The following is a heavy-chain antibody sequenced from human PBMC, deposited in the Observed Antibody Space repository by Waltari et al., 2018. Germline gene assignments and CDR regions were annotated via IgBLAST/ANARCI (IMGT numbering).Heavy chain of an antibody. V-gene: IGHV4-38-2*01. CDR3: ARHGTRITMTSSFEY. J-gene: IGHJ4*02. CDR2: IYLSGST. Sequence: QVQLQESGPGLVKPSETLSLTCVVSGYSIRSGYYWGWIRQPPGKGLERIGSIYLSGSTYYHPALKSRVTISVDTSKNQFSLKLSSVTAADTAVYYCARHGTRITMTSSFEYWGQGTLVTVSS. CDR1: GYSIRSGYY. D-gene: IGHD3-3*01.